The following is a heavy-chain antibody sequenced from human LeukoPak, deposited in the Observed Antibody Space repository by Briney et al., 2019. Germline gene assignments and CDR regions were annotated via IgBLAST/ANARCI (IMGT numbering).Heavy chain of an antibody. Sequence: ASVKVSCKASGYTFTSYAMNWVRQAPGQGLEWMGWINTNTGNPTYAQGFTGRFVFSLDTSVSTAYLRISSLKAEDTAVYYCARDCCSSTSCSDCPWVDYWGQGTLVTVSS. J-gene: IGHJ4*02. V-gene: IGHV7-4-1*02. CDR2: INTNTGNP. CDR1: GYTFTSYA. D-gene: IGHD2-2*01. CDR3: ARDCCSSTSCSDCPWVDY.